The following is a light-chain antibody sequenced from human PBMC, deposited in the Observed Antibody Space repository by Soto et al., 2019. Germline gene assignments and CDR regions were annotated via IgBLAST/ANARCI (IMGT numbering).Light chain of an antibody. CDR2: EGN. V-gene: IGLV2-23*01. CDR1: SSDVGSYTL. CDR3: YSYAGSSTLV. J-gene: IGLJ3*02. Sequence: QSALTQPASVSGSPGQSITISCTGTSSDVGSYTLVSWYQQHPGKAPKLMIYEGNKRPSGVSNRFSGSKSGNTASLTISGLQAEDEADYYCYSYAGSSTLVFGGGTKLTVL.